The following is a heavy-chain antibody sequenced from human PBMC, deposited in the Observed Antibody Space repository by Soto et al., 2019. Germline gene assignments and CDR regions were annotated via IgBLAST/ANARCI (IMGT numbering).Heavy chain of an antibody. D-gene: IGHD2-15*01. Sequence: SETLSPTCTVFGGSISSGGFPWSWIRQHPGKGLEWIGYIYYSGSTYYNPSLKSRVTISVDTSKNQFSLKLSSVTAADTAVYYCARRYGGNFDYWGQGTLVTVSS. CDR2: IYYSGST. V-gene: IGHV4-31*03. CDR1: GGSISSGGFP. CDR3: ARRYGGNFDY. J-gene: IGHJ4*02.